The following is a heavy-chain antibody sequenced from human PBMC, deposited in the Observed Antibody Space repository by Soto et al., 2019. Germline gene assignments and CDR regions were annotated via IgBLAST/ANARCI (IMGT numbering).Heavy chain of an antibody. V-gene: IGHV3-30*18. CDR3: AKDRGQVRRYFGDVMDV. J-gene: IGHJ6*02. D-gene: IGHD3-9*01. CDR1: GIAFRNYG. Sequence: QVQLVESGGGVVQPGRSLRLSCAASGIAFRNYGMHWVRQAPGRGLEWVAVISDDGSYKNTADSVKGRFTISRDNSKNTLYLQMNSLRAEDTGVYYCAKDRGQVRRYFGDVMDVWGQGTTVTVSS. CDR2: ISDDGSYK.